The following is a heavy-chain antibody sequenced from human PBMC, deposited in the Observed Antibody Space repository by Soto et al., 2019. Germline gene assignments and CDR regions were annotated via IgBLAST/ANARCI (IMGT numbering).Heavy chain of an antibody. CDR1: GDSTSSRYW. CDR2: ANQSGTY. J-gene: IGHJ4*02. CDR3: ARLAPILGYCTNGVCETDY. V-gene: IGHV4-4*02. Sequence: SETLSLTCGVSGDSTSSRYWWTWRRRPPGRGLEWIGEANQSGTYNYNPSLKSRVTISLDDSKNHFSLKMTSSTAADTSVYSCARLAPILGYCTNGVCETDYWGQGTLGTVSS. D-gene: IGHD2-8*01.